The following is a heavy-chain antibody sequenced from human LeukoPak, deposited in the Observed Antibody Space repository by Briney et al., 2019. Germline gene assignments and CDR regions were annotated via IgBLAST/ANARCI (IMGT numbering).Heavy chain of an antibody. J-gene: IGHJ4*02. CDR3: ARRWLQIKGFDY. CDR1: GGSISSSSYY. CDR2: IYYSGST. V-gene: IGHV4-39*07. Sequence: SETLSLTCTVSGGSISSSSYYWGWIRQPPGKGLEWIGSIYYSGSTYYNPSLKSRVTISVDTSKNQFSLKLSSVTAADTAVYYCARRWLQIKGFDYWGQGTLVTVSS. D-gene: IGHD5-24*01.